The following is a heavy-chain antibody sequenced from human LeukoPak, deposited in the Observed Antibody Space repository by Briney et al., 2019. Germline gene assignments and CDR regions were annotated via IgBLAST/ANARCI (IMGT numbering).Heavy chain of an antibody. Sequence: GGSLRLSCAASGFTFSNYAMHWVRQAPGKGLEWVAVISYDGSNKYYADSVKGRFTISRDNSKNTLYLQMNSLRAEDTAVYYCAKLNQAAAGGQGTLVTVSS. CDR1: GFTFSNYA. CDR3: AKLNQAAA. V-gene: IGHV3-30-3*02. CDR2: ISYDGSNK. D-gene: IGHD6-13*01. J-gene: IGHJ4*02.